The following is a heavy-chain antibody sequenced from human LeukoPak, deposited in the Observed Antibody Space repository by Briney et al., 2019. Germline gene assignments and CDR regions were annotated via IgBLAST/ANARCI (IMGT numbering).Heavy chain of an antibody. J-gene: IGHJ3*02. CDR2: INHSGST. Sequence: SETLSLTCAVYGGSFSGYYWSWIRQPPGKRLEWIWEINHSGSTNYNPSLKSRVTISVDTSKNQFSLKLSSVTAADTAVYYCARHGAFDIWGQGTMVTVSS. CDR3: ARHGAFDI. CDR1: GGSFSGYY. V-gene: IGHV4-34*01.